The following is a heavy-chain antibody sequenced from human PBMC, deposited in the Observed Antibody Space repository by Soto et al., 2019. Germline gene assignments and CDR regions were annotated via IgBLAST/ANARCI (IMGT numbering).Heavy chain of an antibody. CDR3: AKDNDIVVVPAAKGMDV. Sequence: GSLRLSCAASGFTFSSYGMHWVRQAPGKGLEWVAVISYDGSNKYYADSVKGRFTISRDNSKNTLYLQMNSLRAEDAAAYYCAKDNDIVVVPAAKGMDVWGQGTTVTVSS. J-gene: IGHJ6*02. CDR2: ISYDGSNK. D-gene: IGHD2-2*01. CDR1: GFTFSSYG. V-gene: IGHV3-30*18.